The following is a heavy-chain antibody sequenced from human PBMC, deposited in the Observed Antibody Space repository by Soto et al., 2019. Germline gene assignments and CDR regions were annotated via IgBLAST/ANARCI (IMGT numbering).Heavy chain of an antibody. V-gene: IGHV1-46*01. CDR3: ARSPRPTPTSLYGMDA. CDR1: GYTLTSYY. Sequence: ASVKVSCKASGYTLTSYYMHWMRQAPGQGLEWMGGIDPSVGRTTYAQKFKGRVRMTRDTFTSTVFMELSSLRSEDTAVYYCARSPRPTPTSLYGMDAWGQRTLVTVSS. J-gene: IGHJ6*02. D-gene: IGHD1-26*01. CDR2: IDPSVGRT.